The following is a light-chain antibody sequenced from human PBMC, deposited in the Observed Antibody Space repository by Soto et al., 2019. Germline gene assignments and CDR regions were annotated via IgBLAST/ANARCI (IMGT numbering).Light chain of an antibody. J-gene: IGKJ1*01. CDR2: GAS. CDR1: QSISTS. CDR3: QQYYTYST. V-gene: IGKV1-5*01. Sequence: DIQMTQSPSTLSASVGDRVTITCRATQSISTSLAWYQQKPGKAPNLLISGASNLESGVPSRFSGSGSGTEFTLTISSLQPDDFSSYYSQQYYTYSTFGQGTKVEIK.